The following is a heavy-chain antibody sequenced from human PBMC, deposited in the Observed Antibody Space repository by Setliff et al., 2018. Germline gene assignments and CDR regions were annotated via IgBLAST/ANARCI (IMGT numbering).Heavy chain of an antibody. D-gene: IGHD2-15*01. Sequence: GGSLRLSCAASGFTFSSYSMNWVRQAPGKGLEWVSSISSSSSYIYYADSVKGRFTISRDNAKNSLHLQMTSLSAEDTAVYYCARRLPYFGMDVWGQGTTVTVSS. CDR3: ARRLPYFGMDV. V-gene: IGHV3-21*01. CDR1: GFTFSSYS. J-gene: IGHJ6*02. CDR2: ISSSSSYI.